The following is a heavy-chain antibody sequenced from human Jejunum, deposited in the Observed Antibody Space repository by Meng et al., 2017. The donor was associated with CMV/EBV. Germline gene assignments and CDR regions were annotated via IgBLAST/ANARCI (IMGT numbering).Heavy chain of an antibody. CDR3: ARDYRTGDGSG. CDR2: ITSSSTYI. Sequence: AASGFPFRPYPMNWVRQAPGKGLEWVSSITSSSTYISYAASVKGRFTISRDNAKNSLYLQMNSLRAEDTAVYYCARDYRTGDGSGWGQGTLVTVSS. J-gene: IGHJ4*02. V-gene: IGHV3-21*01. CDR1: GFPFRPYP. D-gene: IGHD2-21*02.